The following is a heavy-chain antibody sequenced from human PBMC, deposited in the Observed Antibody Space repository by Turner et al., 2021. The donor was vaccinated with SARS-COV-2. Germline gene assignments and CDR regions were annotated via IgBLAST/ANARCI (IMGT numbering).Heavy chain of an antibody. CDR3: ARSWRMSNSDFDY. J-gene: IGHJ4*02. CDR2: IIPIFGRA. Sequence: QVQLVQSGAEVKKPGSSVKVSCKASGGTFSSYALSWVRQAPGQGLEWMGGIIPIFGRANYAQKFEGRVTITADKSTSTAYMELSSLRSDDTAVYYCARSWRMSNSDFDYWGQGTLVTVSS. V-gene: IGHV1-69*06. CDR1: GGTFSSYA. D-gene: IGHD6-13*01.